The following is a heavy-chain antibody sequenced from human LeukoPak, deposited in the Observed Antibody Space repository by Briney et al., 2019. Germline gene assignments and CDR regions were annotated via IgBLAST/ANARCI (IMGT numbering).Heavy chain of an antibody. CDR3: ARGSYTGTAVAGPLYNWFDP. V-gene: IGHV1-2*04. CDR1: GYTFTGYY. J-gene: IGHJ5*02. D-gene: IGHD6-19*01. Sequence: ASVKVSCKASGYTFTGYYMHWVRQAPGQGLEWMGWINPNSGGTNYAQKFQGWVTMTRDTSISTAYMELSRLRSDDTAVYYCARGSYTGTAVAGPLYNWFDPWGQGTLVTVSS. CDR2: INPNSGGT.